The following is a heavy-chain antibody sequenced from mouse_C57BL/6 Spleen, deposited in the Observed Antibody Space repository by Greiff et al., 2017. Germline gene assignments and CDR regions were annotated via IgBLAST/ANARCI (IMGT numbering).Heavy chain of an antibody. V-gene: IGHV5-9*01. CDR1: GFTFSSYT. Sequence: DVKLVESGGGLVKPGGSLKLSCAASGFTFSSYTMSWVRQTPEKRLEWVATISGGGGNTYYPDSVKGRFTISRDNAKNTLYLQMSSLRSEDTALYYCARRDYGDDGFDYWGQGTTLTVSS. CDR2: ISGGGGNT. CDR3: ARRDYGDDGFDY. J-gene: IGHJ2*01. D-gene: IGHD2-4*01.